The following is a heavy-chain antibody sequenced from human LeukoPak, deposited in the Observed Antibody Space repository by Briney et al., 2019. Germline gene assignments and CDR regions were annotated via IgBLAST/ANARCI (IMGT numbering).Heavy chain of an antibody. V-gene: IGHV4-39*01. Sequence: KASETLSLTCAVSGGSISSSSYYWGWLRQPPGKGLEWIGSISYSGSTYYNPSLRSRVTISVDTSKNQFSLKLSSVTAADTAVYYCARHRYSSSWLYYFDYWGQGTLVTVSS. CDR2: ISYSGST. J-gene: IGHJ4*02. CDR3: ARHRYSSSWLYYFDY. D-gene: IGHD6-13*01. CDR1: GGSISSSSYY.